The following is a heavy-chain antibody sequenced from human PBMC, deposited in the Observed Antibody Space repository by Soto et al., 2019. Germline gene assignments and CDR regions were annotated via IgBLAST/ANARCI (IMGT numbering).Heavy chain of an antibody. V-gene: IGHV3-30*18. D-gene: IGHD3-10*01. CDR2: ISYDGSNK. Sequence: VGSLRLSCAASGFTFSSYGMHWVRQAPGKGLEWVAVISYDGSNKYYADSVKGRFTISRDNSKNTLYLQMNSLRAEDTAVYYCAKDLVRGSYYYYGMDVWGQGTTLTVSS. CDR1: GFTFSSYG. J-gene: IGHJ6*02. CDR3: AKDLVRGSYYYYGMDV.